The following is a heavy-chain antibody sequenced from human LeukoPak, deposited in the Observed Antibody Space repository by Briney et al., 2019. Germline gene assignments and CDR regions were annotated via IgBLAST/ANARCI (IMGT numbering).Heavy chain of an antibody. V-gene: IGHV1-18*01. D-gene: IGHD3-10*01. CDR1: RYTFTSYG. CDR2: ISGYNGNK. J-gene: IGHJ6*02. Sequence: ASVKASCKASRYTFTSYGISWVRQAPGQGLEWVGWISGYNGNKNYAQKFQGRVTMTTDTSTSTAYMELRSLRSDDTAVFYCARDGSLSSSGDYYGMDVWGQGTTVTVSS. CDR3: ARDGSLSSSGDYYGMDV.